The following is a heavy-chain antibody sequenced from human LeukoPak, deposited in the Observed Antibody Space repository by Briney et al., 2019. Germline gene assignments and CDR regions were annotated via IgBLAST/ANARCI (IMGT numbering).Heavy chain of an antibody. CDR1: GFTFDDYA. CDR2: ISWNSGSI. CDR3: AKGVRITMVRGAFDI. V-gene: IGHV3-9*01. Sequence: GGSLRLSCAASGFTFDDYAMHWVRQAPGRGLEWVSGISWNSGSIGYADSVKGRFTISRDNAKNSLYLQMNSLRAEDTALYYCAKGVRITMVRGAFDIWGQGTMVTVSS. J-gene: IGHJ3*02. D-gene: IGHD3-10*01.